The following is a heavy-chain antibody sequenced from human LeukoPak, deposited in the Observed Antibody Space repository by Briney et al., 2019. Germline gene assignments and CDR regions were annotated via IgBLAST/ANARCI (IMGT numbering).Heavy chain of an antibody. CDR2: ISGSATEP. CDR1: GFTFSSYA. Sequence: PGGSLRLSCAASGFTFSSYAMHWVRQAPGKGLEWVSSISGSATEPHYADSVGGRFTISRDNSRNTLYLHMNSLRAEDTAVYYCAKAQHGYTNPPFDYWGQGTVVTVSS. D-gene: IGHD6-13*01. CDR3: AKAQHGYTNPPFDY. J-gene: IGHJ4*02. V-gene: IGHV3-23*01.